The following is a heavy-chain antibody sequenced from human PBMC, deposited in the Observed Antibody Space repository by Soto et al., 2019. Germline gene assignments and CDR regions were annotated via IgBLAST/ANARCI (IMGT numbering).Heavy chain of an antibody. J-gene: IGHJ6*03. CDR3: ARDKPYCSSTSCPWNYYYYYMDV. D-gene: IGHD2-2*01. V-gene: IGHV4-59*01. Sequence: SETLSLTCTVSGGSISSYYWSWIRQPPGKGLEWIGYIYYSGSTNYNPSLKSRVTISVDTSKNQFSLKLSSVTAADTAVYYCARDKPYCSSTSCPWNYYYYYMDVWGKGTTVTVPS. CDR1: GGSISSYY. CDR2: IYYSGST.